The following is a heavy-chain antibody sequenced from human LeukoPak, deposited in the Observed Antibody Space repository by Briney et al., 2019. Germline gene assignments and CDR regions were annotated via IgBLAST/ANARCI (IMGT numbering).Heavy chain of an antibody. CDR2: INPSGGST. D-gene: IGHD6-19*01. CDR3: ARERAGSSGWQNDAFDI. J-gene: IGHJ3*02. V-gene: IGHV1-46*01. Sequence: ASVKVSCKASGYTFTSYYMHWVRQAPGQGLEWMGIINPSGGSTSYAQKFQGRVTMTRDTSTSTVYMELSSLRSEDTAVYYCARERAGSSGWQNDAFDIWGQGTMVTVSS. CDR1: GYTFTSYY.